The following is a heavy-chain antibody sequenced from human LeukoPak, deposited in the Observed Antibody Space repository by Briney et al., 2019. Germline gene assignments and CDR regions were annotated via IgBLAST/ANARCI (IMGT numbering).Heavy chain of an antibody. CDR2: IYYSGST. CDR3: ARDIVVVPAAMGDYYYYYMDV. Sequence: SEALSLTCTVSGGSISSYYWSWIRQPPGKGLEWIGYIYYSGSTNYNPSLKSRVTISVDTSKNQFPLKLSSVTAADTAVYYCARDIVVVPAAMGDYYYYYMDVWGKGTTVTVSS. CDR1: GGSISSYY. V-gene: IGHV4-59*01. J-gene: IGHJ6*03. D-gene: IGHD2-2*01.